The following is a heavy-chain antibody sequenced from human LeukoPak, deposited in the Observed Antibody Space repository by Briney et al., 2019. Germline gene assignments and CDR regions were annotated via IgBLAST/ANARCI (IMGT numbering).Heavy chain of an antibody. CDR3: ARGDSSSWYRYVDH. J-gene: IGHJ4*02. CDR2: ISRSSSTI. Sequence: GGSLRLSCAASGFTLSSYAMHWVRQAPGKGLEWVSYISRSSSTIYNADSVKGRFTISRDNAKNSLYLQMNSLRAEDTAVYYCARGDSSSWYRYVDHWGQGTLVTVSS. CDR1: GFTLSSYA. V-gene: IGHV3-48*04. D-gene: IGHD6-13*01.